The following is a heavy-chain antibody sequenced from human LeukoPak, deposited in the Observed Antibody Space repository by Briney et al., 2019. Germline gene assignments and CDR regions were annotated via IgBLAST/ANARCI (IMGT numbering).Heavy chain of an antibody. V-gene: IGHV3-53*05. D-gene: IGHD6-19*01. J-gene: IGHJ3*02. CDR2: IYRGGST. CDR3: VKDSKKGEQWHAFDI. CDR1: GFTVSPNY. Sequence: GGSLRLSCAASGFTVSPNYMSWVRQAPGKGLEWVSVIYRGGSTYYADSVRDRFIISRDNSKNTLYLQMSSLRAEDTAVYYCVKDSKKGEQWHAFDIWGQGTMVTVSS.